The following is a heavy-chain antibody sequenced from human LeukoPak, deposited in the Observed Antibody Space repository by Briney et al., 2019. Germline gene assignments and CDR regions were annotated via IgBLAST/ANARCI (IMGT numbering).Heavy chain of an antibody. D-gene: IGHD2-15*01. V-gene: IGHV3-11*04. Sequence: PGGSQRLSCAASGLTFSDYYMSWIRQAPGKGLEWVSYISSSGSTIYYADSVKGRFTISRDNAKNSLYLQMNSLRAEDTAVYYCARVKVVAATQVVGNWFDPWSQGTLVTVSS. CDR1: GLTFSDYY. J-gene: IGHJ5*02. CDR2: ISSSGSTI. CDR3: ARVKVVAATQVVGNWFDP.